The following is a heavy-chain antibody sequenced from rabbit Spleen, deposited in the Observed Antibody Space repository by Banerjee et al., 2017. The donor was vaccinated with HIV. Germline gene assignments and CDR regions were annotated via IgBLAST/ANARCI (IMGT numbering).Heavy chain of an antibody. CDR2: IDPVFGIT. J-gene: IGHJ4*01. CDR3: ARDGAGGSYFAL. D-gene: IGHD8-1*01. CDR1: GFTLSNYY. Sequence: QLVESGGGLVQPGGSLKLSCTASGFTLSNYYMNWVRQVPGKGLEWIGYIDPVFGITYYANWVNGRFSISRENAQNTVFLQMTSLTAADTATYFCARDGAGGSYFALWGPGTLVTVS. V-gene: IGHV1S7*01.